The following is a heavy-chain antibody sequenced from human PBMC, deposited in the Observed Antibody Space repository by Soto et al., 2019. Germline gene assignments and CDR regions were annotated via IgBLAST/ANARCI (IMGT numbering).Heavy chain of an antibody. CDR3: ARALILTGYYIHDAFDI. J-gene: IGHJ3*02. CDR2: IYYSGST. CDR1: GGSISSSSYY. V-gene: IGHV4-39*01. D-gene: IGHD3-9*01. Sequence: PSETLSLTCTVSGGSISSSSYYWGWIRQPPGKGLEWIGSIYYSGSTYYNPSLKSRVTISVDTSKNQFSLKLSSVTAADTAVYYCARALILTGYYIHDAFDIWGQGTMVTLS.